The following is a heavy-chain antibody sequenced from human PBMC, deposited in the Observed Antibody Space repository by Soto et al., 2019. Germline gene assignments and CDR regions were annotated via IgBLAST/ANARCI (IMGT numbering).Heavy chain of an antibody. CDR1: GDSISSSVW. CDR2: VFHTGDT. D-gene: IGHD7-27*01. CDR3: ARKAWVSFDY. V-gene: IGHV4-4*02. J-gene: IGHJ4*02. Sequence: SETLSLTCAVSGDSISSSVWWTWVRQPPGKGLEWIGEVFHTGDTYFNPSLRSRVAMSVDKSINEFSLKVTSVTAADTAIYYCARKAWVSFDYWGQGALVTVSS.